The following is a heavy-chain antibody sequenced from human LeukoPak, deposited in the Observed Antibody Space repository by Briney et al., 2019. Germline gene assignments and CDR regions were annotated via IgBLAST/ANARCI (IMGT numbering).Heavy chain of an antibody. Sequence: GASVKVSCKASGYTFTGYDINWVRQATGQGLEWMGWMNPNSGNTGYAQKFQGRVTMTRNTSISTAYMELSSLRSEDTAVYYCARVGGVDSSGYYRPAGADYWGQGTLVTVSS. CDR2: MNPNSGNT. CDR3: ARVGGVDSSGYYRPAGADY. D-gene: IGHD3-22*01. J-gene: IGHJ4*02. V-gene: IGHV1-8*01. CDR1: GYTFTGYD.